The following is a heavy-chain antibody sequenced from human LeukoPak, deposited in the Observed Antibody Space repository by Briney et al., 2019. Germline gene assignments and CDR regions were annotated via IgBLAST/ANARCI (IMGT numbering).Heavy chain of an antibody. CDR1: GFTLSSYG. J-gene: IGHJ4*02. CDR3: AKDLYDIVVVPAAISY. D-gene: IGHD2-2*01. Sequence: PGGSLRLSCAASGFTLSSYGMHWVRQAPGKGLEWVAVISYDGSNKYYADSVKGRFTISRDNSKNTLYLQMNSLRAEDTAVYYCAKDLYDIVVVPAAISYWGQGTLVTVSS. V-gene: IGHV3-30*18. CDR2: ISYDGSNK.